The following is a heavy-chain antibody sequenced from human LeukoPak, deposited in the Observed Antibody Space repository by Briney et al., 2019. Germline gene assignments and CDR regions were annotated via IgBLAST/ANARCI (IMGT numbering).Heavy chain of an antibody. Sequence: GGSLRLSCAASGFTFSSYEMNWVRQAPGKGLEWVSYISNSGTFIYYADSVKGRFTISRDNAKNSLYLHLESLRAEDTAVYYCAREGNSGPRDFDYWGQGTLVTVSS. CDR2: ISNSGTFI. D-gene: IGHD1-1*01. V-gene: IGHV3-48*03. CDR1: GFTFSSYE. J-gene: IGHJ4*02. CDR3: AREGNSGPRDFDY.